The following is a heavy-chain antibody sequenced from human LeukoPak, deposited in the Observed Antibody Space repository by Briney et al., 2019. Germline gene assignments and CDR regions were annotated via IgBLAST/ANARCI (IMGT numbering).Heavy chain of an antibody. Sequence: ASVKVSCKASGYTFTSYGISWVRQAPGQGLEWMGWISIYNDNTNYAQKFQGRVTMTTDTSTSTAYMELRSLRSDDTAVYYCARLDRGGSGSRVIDYWGQGTLVTVSS. CDR1: GYTFTSYG. V-gene: IGHV1-18*01. CDR2: ISIYNDNT. D-gene: IGHD3-10*01. J-gene: IGHJ4*02. CDR3: ARLDRGGSGSRVIDY.